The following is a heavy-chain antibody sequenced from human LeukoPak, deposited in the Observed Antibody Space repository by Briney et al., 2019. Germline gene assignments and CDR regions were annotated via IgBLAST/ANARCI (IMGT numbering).Heavy chain of an antibody. CDR3: ARDGGWYFFDY. D-gene: IGHD6-19*01. J-gene: IGHJ4*02. V-gene: IGHV3-53*01. CDR2: IYSGGST. CDR1: GFTVSSNY. Sequence: SGGSLRLSCAASGFTVSSNYMSWVRQAPGKGLEWVSVIYSGGSTYYADPVKGRFTISRDNSKNTLYLQMNSLRAEDTAVYYCARDGGWYFFDYWGQGTLVTVSS.